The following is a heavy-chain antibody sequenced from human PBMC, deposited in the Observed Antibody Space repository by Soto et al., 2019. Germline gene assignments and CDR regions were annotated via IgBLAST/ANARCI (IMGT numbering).Heavy chain of an antibody. Sequence: PSETLSLTCAVYGGSFSGYYWSWIRQPPGKGLEWIGEINHSGSTNYNPSLKSRVTISVDTSKNQFSLKLSSVTAADTAVYYCARGLDDYIWGSYRYTGWYYYYYMDVWGKGTTVTVSS. D-gene: IGHD3-16*02. CDR2: INHSGST. J-gene: IGHJ6*03. V-gene: IGHV4-34*01. CDR1: GGSFSGYY. CDR3: ARGLDDYIWGSYRYTGWYYYYYMDV.